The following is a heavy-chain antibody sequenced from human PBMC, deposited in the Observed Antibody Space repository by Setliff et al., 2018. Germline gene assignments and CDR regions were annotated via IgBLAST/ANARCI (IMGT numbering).Heavy chain of an antibody. CDR1: GGSISISGYY. CDR2: IYYSGST. CDR3: ARLRGAFDY. J-gene: IGHJ4*02. D-gene: IGHD3-16*01. Sequence: SETLSLTCTVSGGSISISGYYWTWIRQHPGKGLEWIGYIYYSGSTNYNPSLESRVTISVDTSKNQFSLRLNSATAADTAVYYCARLRGAFDYWGQGTLVTVSS. V-gene: IGHV4-61*08.